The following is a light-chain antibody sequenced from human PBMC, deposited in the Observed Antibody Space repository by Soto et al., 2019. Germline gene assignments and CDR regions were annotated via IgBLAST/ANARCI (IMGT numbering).Light chain of an antibody. CDR1: QDISNY. CDR3: NQYDNLLFT. Sequence: DIQMTQSPSSLSASVGDRVTITCQASQDISNYLNWYQQKPGKAPKLLIYDASNLETGVPSRFSGSESGTNFTFTISSLQPEDIATYYCNQYDNLLFTFGPGTKVDI. V-gene: IGKV1-33*01. J-gene: IGKJ3*01. CDR2: DAS.